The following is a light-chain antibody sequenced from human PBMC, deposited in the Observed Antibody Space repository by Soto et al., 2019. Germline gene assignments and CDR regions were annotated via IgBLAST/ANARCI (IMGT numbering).Light chain of an antibody. J-gene: IGKJ5*01. CDR1: QSVSSN. CDR2: GAS. Sequence: EIVMTQSPATLSVSPGERATLSCRASQSVSSNLAWYQQKPGQAPRLLIYGASTRATGIPARFSGSWSGTEFTLTISSLQSEDFAVYYGQQYNNWPPGTFGQGTRLEIK. CDR3: QQYNNWPPGT. V-gene: IGKV3-15*01.